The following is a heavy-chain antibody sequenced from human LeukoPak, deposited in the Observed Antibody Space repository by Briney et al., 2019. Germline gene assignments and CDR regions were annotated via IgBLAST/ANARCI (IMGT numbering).Heavy chain of an antibody. V-gene: IGHV3-48*03. CDR2: ISSSGSTI. Sequence: PGGSLRLSCAASGFTFSSYEMNWVRQAPGKGLEWVSYISSSGSTIYYADSVKGRFTISRDNSKNTLYLQMNSLRAGDTALYYCANIFTVTTRWGYFDYWGQGTLVTVSS. D-gene: IGHD4-17*01. J-gene: IGHJ4*02. CDR1: GFTFSSYE. CDR3: ANIFTVTTRWGYFDY.